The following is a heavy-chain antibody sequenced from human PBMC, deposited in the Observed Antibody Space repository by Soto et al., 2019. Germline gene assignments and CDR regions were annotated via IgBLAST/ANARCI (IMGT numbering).Heavy chain of an antibody. J-gene: IGHJ6*02. CDR3: ARQLFSIAARANPYYYYYGMDV. CDR1: GGTFSSYA. D-gene: IGHD6-6*01. CDR2: IIPIFGTA. V-gene: IGHV1-69*01. Sequence: QVQLVQSGAEVKKPGSSVKVSCKASGGTFSSYAISWVRQAPGQGLEWMGGIIPIFGTANYAQKFQGRVTITADESTNTAYMELSSLRSEDTAVYYCARQLFSIAARANPYYYYYGMDVWGQGTTVTVSS.